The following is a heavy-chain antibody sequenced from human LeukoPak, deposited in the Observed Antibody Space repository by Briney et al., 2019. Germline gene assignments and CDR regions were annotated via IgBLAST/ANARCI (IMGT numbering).Heavy chain of an antibody. CDR2: IYPGDSDT. CDR3: ARRTDGMDV. CDR1: GYRFTTYW. V-gene: IGHV5-51*01. Sequence: GESLKISCKGSGYRFTTYWIAWVRHLPGKGLEWMGIIYPGDSDTRYSPSFQGQVTISADKSIRTAYLQWSGLKASDAAMYYCARRTDGMDVWGQGTTVTVSS. J-gene: IGHJ6*02.